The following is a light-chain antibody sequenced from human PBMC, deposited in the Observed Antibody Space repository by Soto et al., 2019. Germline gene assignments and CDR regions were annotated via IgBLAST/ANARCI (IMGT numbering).Light chain of an antibody. J-gene: IGLJ2*01. V-gene: IGLV2-23*02. CDR2: EVS. CDR1: SSDVGGYNY. Sequence: QSALTQPASVSGSPGQSITISCTGTSSDVGGYNYVSWYQQHPGKAPKLMIYEVSERPSGISNRFSGSKSGNTASLTISGLQADDEADYYCCSYAGTKVVFGGGTKLTVL. CDR3: CSYAGTKVV.